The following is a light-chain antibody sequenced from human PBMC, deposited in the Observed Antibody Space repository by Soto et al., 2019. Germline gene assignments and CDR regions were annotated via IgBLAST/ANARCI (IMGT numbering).Light chain of an antibody. V-gene: IGLV1-40*01. CDR1: SSNIGAGYD. Sequence: QSVLTQPPSVSGAPGQRVTISCTGSSSNIGAGYDVHWYQQLPGTAPKLLIYGNSNRPSGVPDRFSGSKSGTSASLAITGLQAEDEADYCCQYYDSSLSVRYVFGTGTKVTVL. CDR2: GNS. J-gene: IGLJ1*01. CDR3: QYYDSSLSVRYV.